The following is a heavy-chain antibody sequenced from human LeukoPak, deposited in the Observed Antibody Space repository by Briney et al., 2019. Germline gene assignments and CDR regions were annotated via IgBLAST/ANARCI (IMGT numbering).Heavy chain of an antibody. V-gene: IGHV3-30*03. CDR3: ALWGRQPERLYYFDY. J-gene: IGHJ4*02. CDR1: GFTFSSYG. CDR2: ISYDGSNK. Sequence: PGGSLRLSCAASGFTFSSYGMHWVRQAPGKGLEWVAVISYDGSNKYYADSVKGRFTISRDNSKNTLYLQMNSLRAEDTAVYYCALWGRQPERLYYFDYWGQGTLVTVSS. D-gene: IGHD1-1*01.